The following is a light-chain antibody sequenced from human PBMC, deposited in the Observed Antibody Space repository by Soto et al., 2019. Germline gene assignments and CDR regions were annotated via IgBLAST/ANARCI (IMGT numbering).Light chain of an antibody. CDR2: EVS. V-gene: IGLV2-23*02. Sequence: QSALTQPASVSGSPGQSVTISCTGTSSEVGSYNLVSWYQQHPGKAPKLMIYEVSKRPSGVSNRFSGSKSGNTASLTISGLQAEDEADYYCCSYAGSSTPYVFGTGTKLNVL. CDR3: CSYAGSSTPYV. J-gene: IGLJ1*01. CDR1: SSEVGSYNL.